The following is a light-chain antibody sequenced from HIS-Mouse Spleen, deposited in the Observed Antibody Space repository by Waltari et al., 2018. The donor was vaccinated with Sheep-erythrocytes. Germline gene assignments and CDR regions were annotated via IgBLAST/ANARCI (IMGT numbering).Light chain of an antibody. J-gene: IGLJ1*01. CDR2: DVS. V-gene: IGLV2-11*01. Sequence: QSALTQPRSVSGSPGQSVTISCPGPSSDVGGYNYVSWYQPHPGKAPKLMIYDVSKRPSGVPDRFSGSKSGNTASLTISGLQAEDEADYYCCSYAGSYNHVFATGTKVTVL. CDR3: CSYAGSYNHV. CDR1: SSDVGGYNY.